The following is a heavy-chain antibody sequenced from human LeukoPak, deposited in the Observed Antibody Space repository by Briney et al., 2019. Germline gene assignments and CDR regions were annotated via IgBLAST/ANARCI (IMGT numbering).Heavy chain of an antibody. J-gene: IGHJ6*03. CDR3: ARAISASTVTDYYYYYMDV. CDR2: INPNSGGT. D-gene: IGHD4-17*01. CDR1: GYTFTGYY. Sequence: ASVKVSCKASGYTFTGYYMHWVRQAPGQGLEWMGWINPNSGGTNYAQKFQGRVTMTRDTSISTAYMELSRLRSDDTAVYYCARAISASTVTDYYYYYMDVWGKGTTVTVSS. V-gene: IGHV1-2*02.